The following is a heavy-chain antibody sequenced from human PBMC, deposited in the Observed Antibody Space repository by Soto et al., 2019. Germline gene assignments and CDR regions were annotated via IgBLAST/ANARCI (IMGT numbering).Heavy chain of an antibody. CDR1: GGSINSHY. D-gene: IGHD3-16*01. J-gene: IGHJ6*02. CDR2: IYYSGST. Sequence: SETLSLTCSVSGGSINSHYWTWIRPPPGEGLEWIGYIYYSGSTNYNPSLKSQFNRSLDTSKNQFTLNVSLVAAADTGIYYCARVSDRGGGGRAMAVWGQGTTVTVSS. V-gene: IGHV4-59*11. CDR3: ARVSDRGGGGRAMAV.